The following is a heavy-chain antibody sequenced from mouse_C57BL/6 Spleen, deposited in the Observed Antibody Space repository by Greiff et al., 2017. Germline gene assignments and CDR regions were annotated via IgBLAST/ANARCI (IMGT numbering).Heavy chain of an antibody. CDR2: IDPSDSYT. CDR3: ARSYGSSLAWCAY. D-gene: IGHD1-1*01. CDR1: GYTFTSYW. Sequence: QVQLQQPGAELVRPGTSVKLSCKASGYTFTSYWMHWVKQRPGQGLEWIGVIDPSDSYTNYNQKFKGKATLTVDTSSSTAYMQLSSLTSEDSAVYYCARSYGSSLAWCAYWGQGTLVTVSA. V-gene: IGHV1-59*01. J-gene: IGHJ3*01.